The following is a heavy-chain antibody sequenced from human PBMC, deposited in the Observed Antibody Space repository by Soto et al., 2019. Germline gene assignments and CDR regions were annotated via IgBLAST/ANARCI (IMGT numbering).Heavy chain of an antibody. Sequence: GESRKPHRXGPGYGLTRYWIRWERQLPGHGLGRVGVIYPRDSDTRYSPSFQRQVIISVDKSISTAYLQWSTLKASDTAMYYCARKVHSLYSSDWYGDAFDFWGQGTMVTVSS. CDR2: IYPRDSDT. D-gene: IGHD6-13*01. V-gene: IGHV5-51*01. J-gene: IGHJ3*01. CDR1: GYGLTRYW. CDR3: ARKVHSLYSSDWYGDAFDF.